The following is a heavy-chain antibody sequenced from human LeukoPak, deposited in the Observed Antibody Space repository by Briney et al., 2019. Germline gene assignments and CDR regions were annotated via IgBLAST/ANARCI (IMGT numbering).Heavy chain of an antibody. V-gene: IGHV1-69*05. CDR1: GGTFSSYA. CDR3: ARDRYYDKTLPYLSNWFDP. Sequence: ASVKVSCKASGGTFSSYAISWMRQAPGQGLEWMGRIIPIFGTANYAQKFQGRVTITTDESTSTAYMELSSLRSEDTAVYYCARDRYYDKTLPYLSNWFDPWGQGTLVTVSS. CDR2: IIPIFGTA. D-gene: IGHD3-22*01. J-gene: IGHJ5*02.